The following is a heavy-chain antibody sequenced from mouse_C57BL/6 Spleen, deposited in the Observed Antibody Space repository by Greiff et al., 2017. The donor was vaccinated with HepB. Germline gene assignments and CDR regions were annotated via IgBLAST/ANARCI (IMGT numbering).Heavy chain of an antibody. D-gene: IGHD2-4*01. Sequence: DVKLVESGGGLVKPGGSLKLSCAASGFTFSDYGMHWVRQAPEKGLEWVAYISSGSSTIYYADTVKGRFTISRDNAKNTLFLQMTSLRSEDTSMYYCARNDYDGDYAMDYWGQGTSVTVSS. J-gene: IGHJ4*01. V-gene: IGHV5-17*01. CDR1: GFTFSDYG. CDR2: ISSGSSTI. CDR3: ARNDYDGDYAMDY.